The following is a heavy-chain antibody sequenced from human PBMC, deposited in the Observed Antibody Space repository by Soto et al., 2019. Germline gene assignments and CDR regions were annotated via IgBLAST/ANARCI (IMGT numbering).Heavy chain of an antibody. V-gene: IGHV1-69*01. CDR2: IIPIFGTA. Sequence: QVQLVQSGAELKKPGSSVKVSCKASGGTFSSYAISWVRQAPGQGLEWMGGIIPIFGTANYAQKFQGRVTITADESTSTAYMELSSLRSEDKAVYYCARRYFGGDCRAYYYYYYGMDVWGQGTTVTVSS. J-gene: IGHJ6*02. CDR1: GGTFSSYA. D-gene: IGHD2-21*02. CDR3: ARRYFGGDCRAYYYYYYGMDV.